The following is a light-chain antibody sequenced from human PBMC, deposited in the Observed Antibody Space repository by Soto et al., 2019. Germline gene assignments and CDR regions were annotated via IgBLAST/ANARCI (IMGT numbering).Light chain of an antibody. Sequence: EMVLTQSPGTLSLSPGEGATVSCRASQSINSKSLVWYQRKFGQAPRLLIYNTSSRATGIPDRFSGSGSGTDFTLSISRLEPEDFAVYYCQHYGGSFIFGPGTKVDFK. J-gene: IGKJ3*01. CDR3: QHYGGSFI. V-gene: IGKV3-20*01. CDR2: NTS. CDR1: QSINSKS.